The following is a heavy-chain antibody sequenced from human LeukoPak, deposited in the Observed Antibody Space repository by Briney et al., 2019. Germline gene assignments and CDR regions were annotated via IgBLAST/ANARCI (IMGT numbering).Heavy chain of an antibody. D-gene: IGHD5-18*01. J-gene: IGHJ4*02. V-gene: IGHV4-34*01. CDR2: INHSGST. Sequence: SETLSLTCAVYGGSFSGYYWSWIRQPPGKGLEWIGEINHSGSTNYNPSLKSRVTISVDTSKNQFSLKLSSVTAADTAVYYCARGGHSYGSFRLYFDYWGQGTLVTVSS. CDR3: ARGGHSYGSFRLYFDY. CDR1: GGSFSGYY.